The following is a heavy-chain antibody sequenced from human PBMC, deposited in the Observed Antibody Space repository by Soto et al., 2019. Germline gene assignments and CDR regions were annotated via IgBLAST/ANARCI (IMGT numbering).Heavy chain of an antibody. CDR3: AREPLCRGVCYDHWLDS. V-gene: IGHV1-3*04. D-gene: IGHD2-21*02. CDR1: GYTFTSYA. CDR2: SNIGNGNT. J-gene: IGHJ5*01. Sequence: QVQLVQSGAEVKKPGASVRVSCRTSGYTFTSYAIHWVRQAPGQGLEWMAWSNIGNGNTKYSPKFQARVTVRRDTSARTAYMPLSSLRSEDTALYYCAREPLCRGVCYDHWLDSWGQGTLVTVSS.